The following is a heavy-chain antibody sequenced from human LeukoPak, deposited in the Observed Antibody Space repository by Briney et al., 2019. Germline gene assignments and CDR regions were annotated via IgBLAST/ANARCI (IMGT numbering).Heavy chain of an antibody. J-gene: IGHJ4*02. V-gene: IGHV3-48*01. D-gene: IGHD3-3*01. CDR1: GFTFSSYS. CDR3: ARDAIFGVVIVNSFDY. Sequence: GGSLRLSCAASGFTFSSYSMNWVRQAPGKGLEWVSYISSSNIIYYADSVKGRFTISRDNAKNSLYLQMTSLRAEDTAVYYCARDAIFGVVIVNSFDYWGQGTLVTVSS. CDR2: ISSSNII.